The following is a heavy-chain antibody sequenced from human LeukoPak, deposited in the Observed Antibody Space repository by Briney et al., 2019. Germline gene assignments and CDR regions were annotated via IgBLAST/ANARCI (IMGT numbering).Heavy chain of an antibody. V-gene: IGHV4-59*12. D-gene: IGHD6-19*01. CDR3: ARGRIAVAGWYFDY. CDR2: ISYSGST. J-gene: IGHJ4*02. CDR1: GVSISSYY. Sequence: SETLSLTRTVSGVSISSYYWSWIRQPPGKGLEWIGSISYSGSTYYNPSLKSRVTISVDTSKNQFSLKLSSVTAADTAVYYCARGRIAVAGWYFDYWGQGTLVTVPS.